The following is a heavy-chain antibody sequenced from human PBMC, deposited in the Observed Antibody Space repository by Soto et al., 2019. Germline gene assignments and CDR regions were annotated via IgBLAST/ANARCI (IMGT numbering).Heavy chain of an antibody. CDR1: GYSFTSYC. D-gene: IGHD5-12*01. J-gene: IGHJ3*02. Sequence: GESLKISCKGSGYSFTSYCIAWVRQVPGKGLELMGVIYPGDSDSRYSPSFQGQVSISVDKSISTAYLQWSSLKASDTAMYYCASQEMATKNVDAFDIWGQGTMVTVS. CDR2: IYPGDSDS. V-gene: IGHV5-51*01. CDR3: ASQEMATKNVDAFDI.